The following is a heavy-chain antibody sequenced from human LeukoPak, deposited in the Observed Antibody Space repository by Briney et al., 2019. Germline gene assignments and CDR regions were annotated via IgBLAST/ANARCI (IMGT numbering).Heavy chain of an antibody. Sequence: GGSLRLSCAASGFTFSSYAMHWVRQAPGKGLEWVAVISYDGSNKYYADSVKGRFTISRDNSKNTLYLQMNSLRAEDTAVYYCAREMVGPRAFAIWGQGTMVIVSS. CDR3: AREMVGPRAFAI. CDR1: GFTFSSYA. CDR2: ISYDGSNK. D-gene: IGHD2-8*01. J-gene: IGHJ3*02. V-gene: IGHV3-30-3*01.